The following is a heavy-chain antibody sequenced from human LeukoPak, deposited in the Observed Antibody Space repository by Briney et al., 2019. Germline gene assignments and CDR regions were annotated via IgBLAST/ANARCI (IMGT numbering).Heavy chain of an antibody. CDR3: ASLDFNYDFWSGYSYFDY. CDR2: ISSSGSNI. Sequence: GGSLRLSCAASGFTFSSYEMNWVRQAPRKGLEWVSYISSSGSNIYYADSVKGRFTISRDNAKNSLYLQMNSLRAEDTAVYYCASLDFNYDFWSGYSYFDYWGQGTLVTVSS. D-gene: IGHD3-3*01. V-gene: IGHV3-48*03. CDR1: GFTFSSYE. J-gene: IGHJ4*02.